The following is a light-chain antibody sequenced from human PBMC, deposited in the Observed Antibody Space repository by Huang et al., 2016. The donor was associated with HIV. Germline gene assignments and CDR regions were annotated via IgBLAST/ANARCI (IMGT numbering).Light chain of an antibody. V-gene: IGKV1-NL1*01. J-gene: IGKJ5*01. CDR3: QQYYTTPRDT. CDR2: A. CDR1: QDIRSS. Sequence: DIQMTQSPSSLSASVGDRVTIPCRASQDIRSSLAWYPQRPGKAPKLLLFAASRFSGSGSGTDYTLPISSLQPEDFATYYCQQYYTTPRDTFGQGTRLAIK.